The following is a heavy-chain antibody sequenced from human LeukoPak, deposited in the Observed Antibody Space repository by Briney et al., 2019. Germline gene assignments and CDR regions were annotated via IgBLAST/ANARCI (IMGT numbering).Heavy chain of an antibody. CDR3: ARGGSSWYAAHY. CDR1: GYTFTGYY. Sequence: ASVKVSCKACGYTFTGYYMHWVRQAPGQGLEWMGRINPNSGGTNYAQKFQGRVTMTRDTSISTAYMELSRLRSDDTAVYYCARGGSSWYAAHYWGQGTLVTVSS. D-gene: IGHD6-13*01. J-gene: IGHJ4*02. CDR2: INPNSGGT. V-gene: IGHV1-2*06.